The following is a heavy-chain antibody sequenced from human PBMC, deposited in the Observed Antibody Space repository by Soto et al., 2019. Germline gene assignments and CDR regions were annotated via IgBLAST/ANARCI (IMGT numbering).Heavy chain of an antibody. CDR1: GFTFDDYA. J-gene: IGHJ6*02. D-gene: IGHD3-10*01. CDR2: ISWNSGSI. V-gene: IGHV3-9*01. CDR3: AREEVLRGVTGYYYYGMDV. Sequence: GGSLRLSCAASGFTFDDYAMHWVRQAPGKGLEWVSGISWNSGSIGYADSVKGRFTISRENAKNSLYLQMNSLRAGDTAVYYCAREEVLRGVTGYYYYGMDVWGQGTTVTVSS.